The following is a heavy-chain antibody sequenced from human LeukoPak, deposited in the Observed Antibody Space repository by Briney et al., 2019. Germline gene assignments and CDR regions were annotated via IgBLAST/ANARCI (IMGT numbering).Heavy chain of an antibody. CDR3: VKGGIVVLISAFDI. D-gene: IGHD3-22*01. J-gene: IGHJ3*02. V-gene: IGHV3-64D*06. CDR1: GFTFSSYA. CDR2: ISSNGGST. Sequence: PGGSLRLSCSASGFTFSSYAMLWVRQAPGKGLEYVSTISSNGGSTYYADSVKGRFTISRDNSKKTLYLQMSSLRAEDTAVYYCVKGGIVVLISAFDIWGQGTMVTVSS.